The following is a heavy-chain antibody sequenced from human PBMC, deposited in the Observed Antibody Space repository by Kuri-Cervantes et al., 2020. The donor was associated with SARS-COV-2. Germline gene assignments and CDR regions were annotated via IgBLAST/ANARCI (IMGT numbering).Heavy chain of an antibody. CDR3: AKYGASYSSSSSYWYFDL. V-gene: IGHV3-7*03. CDR1: GFTFSSYW. J-gene: IGHJ2*01. Sequence: GESLKISCAASGFTFSSYWMSWVHQAPGKGLEWVANIKQDGSEKYYVDSVKGRFTISRDNAKNSLYLQMNSLRAEDTALYYCAKYGASYSSSSSYWYFDLWGRGTLVTVSS. D-gene: IGHD6-6*01. CDR2: IKQDGSEK.